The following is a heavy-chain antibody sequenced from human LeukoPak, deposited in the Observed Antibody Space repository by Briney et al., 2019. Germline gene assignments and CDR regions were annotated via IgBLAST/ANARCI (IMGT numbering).Heavy chain of an antibody. V-gene: IGHV3-23*01. Sequence: PGGSLRLSCAASGFPFSNYAMTWLRQAPGKGLEWVSTIEGSGTTTYYADSAKGRFTISRDNSKNTLYLQMNSLRAEDTAVYYCTRGDTYYYGSGDGYWGQGTLVTVSS. D-gene: IGHD3-10*01. J-gene: IGHJ4*02. CDR3: TRGDTYYYGSGDGY. CDR1: GFPFSNYA. CDR2: IEGSGTTT.